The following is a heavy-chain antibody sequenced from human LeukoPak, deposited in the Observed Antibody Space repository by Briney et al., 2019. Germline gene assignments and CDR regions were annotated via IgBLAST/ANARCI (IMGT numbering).Heavy chain of an antibody. V-gene: IGHV3-33*01. CDR1: GFTFSTHG. D-gene: IGHD6-25*01. Sequence: PGRSLRLSCAASGFTFSTHGMHWVRQAPGKGLEWVAVIWYDGTNEYYADSVKGRFTISRDNSKNTLYLQMNSLRAEDTAVYHCARDAAFYYYGMDVWGQGTTVTVSS. J-gene: IGHJ6*02. CDR2: IWYDGTNE. CDR3: ARDAAFYYYGMDV.